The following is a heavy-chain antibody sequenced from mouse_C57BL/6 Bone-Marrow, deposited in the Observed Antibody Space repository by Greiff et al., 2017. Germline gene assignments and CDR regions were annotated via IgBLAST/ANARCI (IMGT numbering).Heavy chain of an antibody. D-gene: IGHD2-3*01. V-gene: IGHV1-85*01. CDR3: ARLGGYYPPWFAY. Sequence: VQLQQSGPELVKPGASVKLSCKASGYTSTSYDINWVKQRPGQGLEWIGWIYPRDGRTKYNEKFKGKATLTVDTSSSTAYMELHSLTSEDSAVYFCARLGGYYPPWFAYWGQGTLVTVSA. CDR1: GYTSTSYD. J-gene: IGHJ3*01. CDR2: IYPRDGRT.